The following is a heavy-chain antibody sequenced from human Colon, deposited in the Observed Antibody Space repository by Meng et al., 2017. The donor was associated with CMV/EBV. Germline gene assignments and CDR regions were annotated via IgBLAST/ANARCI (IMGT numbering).Heavy chain of an antibody. CDR1: GFTFSSDD. Sequence: LSGEGSGFTFSSDDMDWLRQAPGKGREWVTAIDTGGGKYYADSVKGRFTISKNYAKTSLFLHMNSLRAEDTAVYYCVRDLGDGYFDYWGQGTLVTVSS. V-gene: IGHV3/OR16-10*01. CDR3: VRDLGDGYFDY. J-gene: IGHJ4*02. D-gene: IGHD5-24*01. CDR2: IDTGGGK.